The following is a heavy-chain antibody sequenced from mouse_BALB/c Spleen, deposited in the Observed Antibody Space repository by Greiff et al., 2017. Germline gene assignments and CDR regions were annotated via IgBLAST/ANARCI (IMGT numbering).Heavy chain of an antibody. CDR3: ARDSPSLYYGAMDY. D-gene: IGHD1-1*02. CDR2: ISNLAYSL. CDR1: GFTFSDFG. V-gene: IGHV5-15*02. J-gene: IGHJ4*01. Sequence: EVKLQESGGGLVQPGGSRKLSCAASGFTFSDFGMAWVRQAPGKGPEWIAFISNLAYSLYYADTVTGRFTISRENAKSTLYLEMSSLRSEDTAMYYCARDSPSLYYGAMDYWGQGTSVTVSS.